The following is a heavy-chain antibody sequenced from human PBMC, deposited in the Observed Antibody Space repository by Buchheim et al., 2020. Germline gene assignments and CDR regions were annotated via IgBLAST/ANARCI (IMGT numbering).Heavy chain of an antibody. CDR2: INHSGST. V-gene: IGHV4-34*01. D-gene: IGHD2-21*01. Sequence: QVQLQQWGAGLLKPSETLSLTCAVYGGSFSGYYWGWIRQPPGKGLEWIGEINHSGSTNYNPSLKSRVTISVDTSKNQFSLKLSSVTAADTAVYYCALGHCGCDCPIRKYYYMDVWGKGTT. CDR1: GGSFSGYY. J-gene: IGHJ6*03. CDR3: ALGHCGCDCPIRKYYYMDV.